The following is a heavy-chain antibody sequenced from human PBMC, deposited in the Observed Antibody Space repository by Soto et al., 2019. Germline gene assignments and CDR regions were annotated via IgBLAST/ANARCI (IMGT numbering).Heavy chain of an antibody. V-gene: IGHV4-39*02. J-gene: IGHJ4*02. Sequence: SETLSLTCSVSGGFISRSSHFWGWIRQPPGKGLEWIGTVHYTGSTYYNPSLRGRVTISKDTSKNHFSLKLSSVTAADTAVYYCAKGGRQWLVTSDFNYWGQGALVTVSS. CDR1: GGFISRSSHF. CDR2: VHYTGST. CDR3: AKGGRQWLVTSDFNY. D-gene: IGHD6-19*01.